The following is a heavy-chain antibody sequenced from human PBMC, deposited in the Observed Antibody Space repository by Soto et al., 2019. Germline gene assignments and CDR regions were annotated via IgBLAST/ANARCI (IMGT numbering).Heavy chain of an antibody. V-gene: IGHV3-30*18. D-gene: IGHD3-3*01. CDR1: GFTFSSYG. CDR2: ISYDGRSK. CDR3: GNSPGFDFWSANDAFDI. Sequence: GGSLRLSCSASGFTFSSYGMQWVRQTPGKGLEWVAIISYDGRSKFYADSVKGRFTISRDNSKNTLHLQMNSLRAEDTAVFFCGNSPGFDFWSANDAFDIWGQGTMVTVSS. J-gene: IGHJ3*02.